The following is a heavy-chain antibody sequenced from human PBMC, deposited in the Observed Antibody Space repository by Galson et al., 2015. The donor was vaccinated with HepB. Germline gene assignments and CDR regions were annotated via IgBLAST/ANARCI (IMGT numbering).Heavy chain of an antibody. CDR1: GGTFSTYA. Sequence: SVKVSCKASGGTFSTYAFNWLRQAPGQGLEWMGGIIPIFSRTTYAQKFMGRVTITADESTSTAYMELNSLRSGDTAVYYCANSTVTTDWFDPWGQGTLVTVSS. CDR3: ANSTVTTDWFDP. J-gene: IGHJ5*02. V-gene: IGHV1-69*13. CDR2: IIPIFSRT. D-gene: IGHD4-11*01.